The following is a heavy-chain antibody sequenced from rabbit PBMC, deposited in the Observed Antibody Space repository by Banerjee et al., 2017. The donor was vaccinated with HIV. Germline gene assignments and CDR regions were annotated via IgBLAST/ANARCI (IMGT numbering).Heavy chain of an antibody. D-gene: IGHD4-1*01. CDR2: IYIGDGRT. Sequence: QEQLVESGGGLVTPGGSLTLTCKASGFTISGSYWMSWVRQAPGKGLEWIGTIYIGDGRTWYASWVNGRFTISRDNAQNTVSLQMNSLTAADTATYFCARTIGVSGSAWGYFNLWGQGTLVTVS. CDR3: ARTIGVSGSAWGYFNL. V-gene: IGHV1S47*01. J-gene: IGHJ4*01. CDR1: GFTISGSYW.